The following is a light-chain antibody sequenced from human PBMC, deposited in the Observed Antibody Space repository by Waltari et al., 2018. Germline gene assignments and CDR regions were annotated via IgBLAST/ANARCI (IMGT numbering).Light chain of an antibody. J-gene: IGLJ3*02. Sequence: HSALAQPASVSGSPGQSITISCTGTSTDVGAYNYVSWYHQHPGKAPRLMIYDVNNRPPGVSNRFAGSKSRNTPSLTISGLQAEDEADYYCSSFTRASSWVFGGGTKLTV. CDR3: SSFTRASSWV. V-gene: IGLV2-14*03. CDR1: STDVGAYNY. CDR2: DVN.